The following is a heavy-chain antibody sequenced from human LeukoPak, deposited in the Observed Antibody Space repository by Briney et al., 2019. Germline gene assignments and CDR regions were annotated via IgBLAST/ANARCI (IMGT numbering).Heavy chain of an antibody. CDR1: GYTFTSYG. V-gene: IGHV1-18*01. CDR2: ISAYNGNT. Sequence: ASVKVSCKASGYTFTSYGISWVRQSPGQGLECMGWISAYNGNTNYAQKLQGRVTMTTDTSTSTAYMELRSLRSDDTAVYYCARDFEETYYYDSSGYLGPNFDYWGQGTLVTVSS. D-gene: IGHD3-22*01. J-gene: IGHJ4*02. CDR3: ARDFEETYYYDSSGYLGPNFDY.